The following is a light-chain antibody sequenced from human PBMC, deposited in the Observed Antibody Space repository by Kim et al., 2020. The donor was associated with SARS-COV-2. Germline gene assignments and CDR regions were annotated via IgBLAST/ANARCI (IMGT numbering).Light chain of an antibody. J-gene: IGKJ3*01. V-gene: IGKV1-39*01. CDR1: QSISSH. CDR2: AAS. Sequence: DIQMTQSPSSLSASVGDRVTITCRTTQSISSHLNWYQQKPGRAPKLLISAASTLQGGVPSRFSGSGSETDFTLTISSLQPEDFATYFCQQSNNSPFTFGAGTKVDIK. CDR3: QQSNNSPFT.